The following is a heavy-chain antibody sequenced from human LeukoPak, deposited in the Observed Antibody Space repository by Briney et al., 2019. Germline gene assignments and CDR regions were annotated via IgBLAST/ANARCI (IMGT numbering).Heavy chain of an antibody. CDR1: GYTFTSYE. D-gene: IGHD2-21*02. J-gene: IGHJ4*02. Sequence: GASVKVSCKASGYTFTSYEINWVRQATGQGLEWMGWMNPNSGNTGYAQKFQGRVIMTRNTSISTAYMELSSLRSEDTAVYYCARFVATATPGGDYWGQGTLVTVSS. V-gene: IGHV1-8*01. CDR3: ARFVATATPGGDY. CDR2: MNPNSGNT.